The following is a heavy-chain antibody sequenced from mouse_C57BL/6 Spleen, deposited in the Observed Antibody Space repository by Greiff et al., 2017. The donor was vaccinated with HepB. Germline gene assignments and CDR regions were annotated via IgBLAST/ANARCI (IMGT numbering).Heavy chain of an antibody. D-gene: IGHD1-1*01. Sequence: VQLQQSGPELVKPGASVKISCKASGYTFTDYYMNWVKQSNGKSLEWIGDINPNNGGISYNQKFKGKATLTVDKSSSTAYMELRSLTSEDSAVYYCARPSTVVATWYFDYWGQGTTLTVSS. J-gene: IGHJ2*01. CDR1: GYTFTDYY. CDR2: INPNNGGI. V-gene: IGHV1-26*01. CDR3: ARPSTVVATWYFDY.